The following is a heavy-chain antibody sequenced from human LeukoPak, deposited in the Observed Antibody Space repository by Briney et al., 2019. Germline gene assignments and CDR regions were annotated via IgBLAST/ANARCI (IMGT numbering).Heavy chain of an antibody. CDR3: ARCEGDCSSTSCSRAYNWFDP. Sequence: SVKVSCKASRGTFSSYAISRVRQAPGQGLEWMGGIIPIFGTANYAQKFQGRVTITTDESTSTAYMELSSLRSEDTAVYYCARCEGDCSSTSCSRAYNWFDPWGQGTLVTVSS. D-gene: IGHD2-2*01. J-gene: IGHJ5*02. V-gene: IGHV1-69*05. CDR2: IIPIFGTA. CDR1: RGTFSSYA.